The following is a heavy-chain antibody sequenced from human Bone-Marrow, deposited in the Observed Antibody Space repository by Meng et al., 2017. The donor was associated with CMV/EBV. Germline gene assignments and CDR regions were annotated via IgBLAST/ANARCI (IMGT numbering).Heavy chain of an antibody. V-gene: IGHV3-11*01. CDR2: ISSSGSTI. CDR1: GFTSSGYA. J-gene: IGHJ6*02. CDR3: ARDLPRADYGDEYYYYYGMDV. Sequence: GGSLRLSCAAFGFTSSGYAMGWVRQAPGKGLEWVSYISSSGSTIHYADSVKGRFTISRDNAKNSLYLQMNSLRAEDTAVYYCARDLPRADYGDEYYYYYGMDVWGQGTTVTVSS. D-gene: IGHD4-17*01.